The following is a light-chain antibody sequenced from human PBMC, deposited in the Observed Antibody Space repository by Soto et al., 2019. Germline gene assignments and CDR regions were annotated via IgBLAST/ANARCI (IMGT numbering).Light chain of an antibody. Sequence: DIQMTQSPSTLSASVGDRVTITCRASQSISSWLAWYQQKPGTAPKLLIYTASTLESGVPSRFSGSGSGTEFTLTSSSLQPDDFATYYCQPYNSYPWTFGQGTKVEIK. V-gene: IGKV1-5*03. CDR2: TAS. CDR1: QSISSW. CDR3: QPYNSYPWT. J-gene: IGKJ1*01.